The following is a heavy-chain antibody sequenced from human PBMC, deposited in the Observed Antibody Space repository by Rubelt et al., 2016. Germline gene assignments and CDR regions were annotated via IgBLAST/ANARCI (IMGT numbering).Heavy chain of an antibody. V-gene: IGHV1-8*01. CDR2: MNPNSGNT. J-gene: IGHJ4*02. Sequence: GGMNPNSGNTGYAQKFQGRVTMTRNTSISTAYMELSSLRSEDTAVYYCARSGYWGQGTLVTVSS. CDR3: ARSGY. D-gene: IGHD1-26*01.